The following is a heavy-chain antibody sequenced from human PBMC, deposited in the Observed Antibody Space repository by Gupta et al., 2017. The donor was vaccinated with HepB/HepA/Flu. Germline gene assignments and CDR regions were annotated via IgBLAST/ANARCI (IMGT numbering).Heavy chain of an antibody. CDR2: INHSGST. CDR1: GGSFSGSY. V-gene: IGHV4-34*01. D-gene: IGHD3-10*01. Sequence: QVQLQQWGAGLLKPSETLSLTCAVYGGSFSGSYWSWIRQPPGKGLEWIGEINHSGSTNYNPSLKSRVTISVDTSKNQFSLKLSSVTAADTAVYYCARADYYGSGSYLDYWGQGTLVTVSS. CDR3: ARADYYGSGSYLDY. J-gene: IGHJ4*02.